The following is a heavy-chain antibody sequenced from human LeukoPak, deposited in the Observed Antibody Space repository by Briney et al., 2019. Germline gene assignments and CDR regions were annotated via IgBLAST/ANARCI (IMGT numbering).Heavy chain of an antibody. CDR1: GFTFNNFA. CDR3: AKGDSNSRYGSGDY. Sequence: GGSLRLSCAASGFTFNNFAMSWVRQAPGKGLEWVSVISASGAYTLYADSVKGRFTISRDNSKTTLYLQMNSLRAEDTAVYYCAKGDSNSRYGSGDYWGQGTLVTVSS. D-gene: IGHD6-19*01. J-gene: IGHJ4*02. CDR2: ISASGAYT. V-gene: IGHV3-23*01.